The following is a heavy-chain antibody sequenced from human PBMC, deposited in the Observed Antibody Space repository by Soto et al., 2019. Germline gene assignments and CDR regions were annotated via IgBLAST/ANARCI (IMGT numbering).Heavy chain of an antibody. CDR1: GFTFSAYA. Sequence: EVQLLESGGGLVQPGGSLRLSCAASGFTFSAYAMSWVRQAPGKGLEWVSSINVDDSTYYADSAKGRFTISRDNSKITLFLELSSVRAEDTATFYCAKNYYFDHWGQGTLVTVSS. J-gene: IGHJ4*02. CDR3: AKNYYFDH. CDR2: INVDDST. V-gene: IGHV3-23*01.